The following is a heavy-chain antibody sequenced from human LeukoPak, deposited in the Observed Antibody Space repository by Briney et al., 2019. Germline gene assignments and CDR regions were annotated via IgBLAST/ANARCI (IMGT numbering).Heavy chain of an antibody. CDR2: IYSGGST. D-gene: IGHD6-13*01. V-gene: IGHV3-53*01. J-gene: IGHJ4*02. Sequence: GGSLRLSCAASGFTVSSNYMSWVRQAPGKGLEWVSVIYSGGSTYYADSVKGRFTISRDNSKNTLYLQMNSLRAEDTAVYYCARTPSKSSSWYFDYWGQGTLVTVSS. CDR1: GFTVSSNY. CDR3: ARTPSKSSSWYFDY.